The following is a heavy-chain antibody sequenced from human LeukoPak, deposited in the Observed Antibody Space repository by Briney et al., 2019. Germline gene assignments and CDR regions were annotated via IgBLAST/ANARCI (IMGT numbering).Heavy chain of an antibody. CDR3: ARANDAFDI. CDR1: GGSISSYY. Sequence: SETLSLTCTVSGGSISSYYWSWIRQPPGKGLEWIGYIYYSGSTNYNPSLKSRVTLSVDTSKNQFSLKLSSVTAADTAVYYRARANDAFDIWGQGTMVTVSS. CDR2: IYYSGST. V-gene: IGHV4-59*01. J-gene: IGHJ3*02.